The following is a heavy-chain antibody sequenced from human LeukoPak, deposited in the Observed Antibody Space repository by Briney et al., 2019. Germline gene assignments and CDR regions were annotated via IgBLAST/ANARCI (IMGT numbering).Heavy chain of an antibody. Sequence: ASVKVSCKASGYTFTSYGISWVRQAPGQGLEWMGWISAYNGNTNYAQELQGRVTMTTDTSTSTAYMELRSLRSDDTAVYYCAREEDYYDSSGLPWDIWGQGTMVTVSS. CDR2: ISAYNGNT. V-gene: IGHV1-18*01. CDR1: GYTFTSYG. CDR3: AREEDYYDSSGLPWDI. D-gene: IGHD3-22*01. J-gene: IGHJ3*02.